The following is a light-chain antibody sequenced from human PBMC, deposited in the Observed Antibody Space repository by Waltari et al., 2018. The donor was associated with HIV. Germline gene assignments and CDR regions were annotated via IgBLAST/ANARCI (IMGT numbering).Light chain of an antibody. CDR3: SSLTNSATLSVL. J-gene: IGLJ3*02. Sequence: QFALTHPASVPGSPRHSITFSCTGTNSDTFVHTSICRSQQPPEKAPKLIIKEVSNRPSWVSNRFSGSKSGNTASLTISGLQAEDEADYFCSSLTNSATLSVLFVGGTKLTVL. CDR1: NSDTFVHTS. CDR2: EVS. V-gene: IGLV2-14*01.